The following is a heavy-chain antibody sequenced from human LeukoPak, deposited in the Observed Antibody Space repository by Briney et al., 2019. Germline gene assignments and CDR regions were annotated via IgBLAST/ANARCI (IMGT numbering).Heavy chain of an antibody. J-gene: IGHJ4*02. Sequence: PSETLSLTCTVAGGSISSYDWSWLRQPAGKGLGWIGRIYTSGSTNYNHSLKSRVTMSVDTSMTKSSLKLSPVTAADTAVYYCARELLSGDPSIGNWGQGTLVTVSS. CDR1: GGSISSYD. CDR2: IYTSGST. CDR3: ARELLSGDPSIGN. D-gene: IGHD7-27*01. V-gene: IGHV4-4*07.